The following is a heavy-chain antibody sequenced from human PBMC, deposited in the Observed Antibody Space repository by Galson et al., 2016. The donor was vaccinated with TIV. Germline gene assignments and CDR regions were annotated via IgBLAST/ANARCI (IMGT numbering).Heavy chain of an antibody. Sequence: SVKVSCKASGDTFTSYPFNWVRQAPGQGLEWMGGIIPLFGTVNYAQKFQGRVMVTADESTSTVYLDLSSLRSEDTAVYYCAKDRNTALDTYHYYYGMDVWGQGTTVTVSS. V-gene: IGHV1-69*13. D-gene: IGHD5-18*01. CDR2: IIPLFGTV. CDR1: GDTFTSYP. J-gene: IGHJ6*02. CDR3: AKDRNTALDTYHYYYGMDV.